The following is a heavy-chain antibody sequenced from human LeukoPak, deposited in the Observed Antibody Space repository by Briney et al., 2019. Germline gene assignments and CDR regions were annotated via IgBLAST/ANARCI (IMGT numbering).Heavy chain of an antibody. CDR2: IYYSGST. CDR1: GGSISSGGYY. CDR3: ARGVLDTAMVKGDAFDI. D-gene: IGHD5-18*01. J-gene: IGHJ3*02. V-gene: IGHV4-31*03. Sequence: SQTLSLTCTVSGGSISSGGYYWSWIRQHPGKGLEWIGYIYYSGSTYYNPSLKSRVTISVDTSKNKFSLKLSSVTAADTAVYYCARGVLDTAMVKGDAFDIWGQGTMVTVSS.